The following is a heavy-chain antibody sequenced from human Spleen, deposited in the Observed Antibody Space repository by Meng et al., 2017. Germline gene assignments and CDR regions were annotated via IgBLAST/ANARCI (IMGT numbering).Heavy chain of an antibody. Sequence: WIRQAPGKGLEWVSALSGGGGNTYYADSVKGRFTISRDNSKNTLYLQMNSLRAEDTAVYYCAKVPDRGWTYYFDYWGQGTLVTVSS. J-gene: IGHJ4*02. CDR2: LSGGGGNT. CDR3: AKVPDRGWTYYFDY. V-gene: IGHV3-23*01. D-gene: IGHD6-19*01.